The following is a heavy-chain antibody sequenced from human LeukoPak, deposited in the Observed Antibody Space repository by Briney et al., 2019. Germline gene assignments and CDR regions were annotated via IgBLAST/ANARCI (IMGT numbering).Heavy chain of an antibody. CDR3: VGGSGWLGDS. V-gene: IGHV3-7*03. CDR2: IKQDGSDI. J-gene: IGHJ4*02. D-gene: IGHD6-19*01. CDR1: GFTFSNFW. Sequence: GGSLRLSCTVSGFTFSNFWMTWVRQAPGKGLEWVANIKQDGSDIYYMDSVKGRFTISRDNAKNSLYLQMNSLRAEDTAMYYCVGGSGWLGDSWGRGTLVTVSS.